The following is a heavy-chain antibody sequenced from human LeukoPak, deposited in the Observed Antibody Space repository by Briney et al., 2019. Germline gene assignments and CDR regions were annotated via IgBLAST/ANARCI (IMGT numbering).Heavy chain of an antibody. CDR3: ARVDGGKVDY. CDR2: IKSKTDGGTT. V-gene: IGHV3-15*01. J-gene: IGHJ4*02. D-gene: IGHD4-23*01. Sequence: GGSLRLSCAASGFTFSNAWMSWVRQAPGKGLEWVGRIKSKTDGGTTDYAAPVKGRFTISRDDSKNTLYLQMNSLRAEDTAVYYCARVDGGKVDYWGQGTLVTVSS. CDR1: GFTFSNAW.